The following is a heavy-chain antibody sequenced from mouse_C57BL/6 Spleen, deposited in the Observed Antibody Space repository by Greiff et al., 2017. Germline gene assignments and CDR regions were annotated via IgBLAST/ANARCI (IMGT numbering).Heavy chain of an antibody. V-gene: IGHV1-82*01. D-gene: IGHD1-1*01. CDR1: GYAFSCPG. CDR2: IYPGDGDT. J-gene: IGHJ2*01. CDR3: ARDGITTVVAPGDFDY. Sequence: QVQLQQSGPELVQPGASVKISCKSSGYAFSCPGMNWVKQRPGKGLEWIGRIYPGDGDTNYNGKFKGKVTLTADKSSSTAFMQLSSLRSEDSAVYYCARDGITTVVAPGDFDYWGKGATLAVSS.